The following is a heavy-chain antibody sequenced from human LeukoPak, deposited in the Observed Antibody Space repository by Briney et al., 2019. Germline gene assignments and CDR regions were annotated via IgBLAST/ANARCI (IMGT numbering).Heavy chain of an antibody. CDR2: INHSGST. J-gene: IGHJ4*02. D-gene: IGHD6-13*01. V-gene: IGHV4-34*01. CDR3: ARAGYSSSWYPY. Sequence: SETLSLTCAVYGGSFSGYYWSWIRQPPGEGLEWIGEINHSGSTNYNPSLKSRVTISVDTSKNQFSLKLSSVTAADTAVYYCARAGYSSSWYPYWGQGTLVTVSS. CDR1: GGSFSGYY.